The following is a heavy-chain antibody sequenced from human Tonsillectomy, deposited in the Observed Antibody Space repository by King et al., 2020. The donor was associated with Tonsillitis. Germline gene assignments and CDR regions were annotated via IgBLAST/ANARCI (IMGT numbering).Heavy chain of an antibody. V-gene: IGHV5-10-1*01. D-gene: IGHD5-12*01. CDR3: ARRDYIVATINVY. CDR2: TDPSDSYS. Sequence: QPVQSGTEVKKPGESLRISCKASGYIFTNYWINWVRQTPGKGLEWVARTDPSDSYSNYSPSFQGHVSISIDKSITTAYLQWSSLKASDTAIYYCARRDYIVATINVYWGQGTLVTVSS. CDR1: GYIFTNYW. J-gene: IGHJ4*02.